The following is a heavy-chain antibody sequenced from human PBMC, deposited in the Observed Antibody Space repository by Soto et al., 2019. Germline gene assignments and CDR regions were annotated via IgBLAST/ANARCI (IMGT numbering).Heavy chain of an antibody. CDR1: GGTFSSYA. V-gene: IGHV1-69*12. CDR3: AGTHTAMVTGWFDP. J-gene: IGHJ5*02. CDR2: IIPIFGTA. Sequence: QVQLVQSGAEVKKPGSSVKVSCKASGGTFSSYAISWVRQAPGQGLEWMGGIIPIFGTANYAQKFQGRVTITADESPSTAYMELSSLRSEDTAMYYWAGTHTAMVTGWFDPWGQGTLVTVSS. D-gene: IGHD5-18*01.